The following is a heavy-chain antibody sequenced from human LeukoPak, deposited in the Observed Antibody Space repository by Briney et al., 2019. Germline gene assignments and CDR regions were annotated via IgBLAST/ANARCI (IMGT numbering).Heavy chain of an antibody. V-gene: IGHV3-23*01. CDR2: ISGSGGST. CDR3: ARDLRYSSGWSASGMDV. J-gene: IGHJ6*03. D-gene: IGHD6-19*01. CDR1: GFTFSSDA. Sequence: GGSLRLSCAASGFTFSSDAMSWVRQAPGKGLEWVSAISGSGGSTYYADSVKGRFTISRDNSKNTLYLQMNSLRAEDTAVYYCARDLRYSSGWSASGMDVWGKGTTVTISS.